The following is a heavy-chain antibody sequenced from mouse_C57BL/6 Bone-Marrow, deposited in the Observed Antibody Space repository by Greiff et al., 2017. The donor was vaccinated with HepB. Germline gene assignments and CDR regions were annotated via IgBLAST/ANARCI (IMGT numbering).Heavy chain of an antibody. CDR3: ARWELPHYAMDY. CDR2: IYPGDGDT. V-gene: IGHV1-82*01. J-gene: IGHJ4*01. Sequence: QVQLQQSGPELVKPGASVKISCKASGYAFSSSWMNWVKQRPGKGLEWIGRIYPGDGDTNYNGKFKGKATLTADKSSSTAYMQLSSLTSEDSAVYFCARWELPHYAMDYWGQGTSVTVSS. CDR1: GYAFSSSW. D-gene: IGHD2-1*01.